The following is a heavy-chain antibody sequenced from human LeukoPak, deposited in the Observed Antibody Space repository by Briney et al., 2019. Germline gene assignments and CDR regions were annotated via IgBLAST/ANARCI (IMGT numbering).Heavy chain of an antibody. D-gene: IGHD5-24*01. CDR1: AGSISSSSYY. CDR3: ARDRDGYNYFDY. Sequence: SETLSLTCTVSAGSISSSSYYWGWVRQPPGKGLEWIGSIYYSGSTYYNPSLKSRVTISVDTSKNQFSLKLSSVTAADTAVYYCARDRDGYNYFDYWGQGALVTVSS. J-gene: IGHJ4*02. CDR2: IYYSGST. V-gene: IGHV4-39*07.